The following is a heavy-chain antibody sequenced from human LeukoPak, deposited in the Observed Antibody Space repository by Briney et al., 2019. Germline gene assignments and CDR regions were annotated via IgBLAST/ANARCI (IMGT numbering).Heavy chain of an antibody. V-gene: IGHV3-21*01. D-gene: IGHD1-1*01. CDR2: ISSSSSYI. J-gene: IGHJ4*02. CDR1: GFTFSSYS. Sequence: GGSLRLSCAASGFTFSSYSMNWVRQAPGKGLECVSSISSSSSYIYYADSVKGRFTISRDNAKNSLYLQMNSLRAEDTAVYYCARDSYNWNDVGSWSDYWGQGTLVTVSS. CDR3: ARDSYNWNDVGSWSDY.